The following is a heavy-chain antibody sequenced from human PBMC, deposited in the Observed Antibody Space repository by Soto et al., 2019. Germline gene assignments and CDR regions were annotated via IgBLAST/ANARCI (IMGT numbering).Heavy chain of an antibody. V-gene: IGHV3-21*01. D-gene: IGHD3-22*01. J-gene: IGHJ4*02. CDR2: IRGFSPYT. CDR3: VRDGLDYYDTERLYFDN. CDR1: GFTFRTYT. Sequence: GGSLRLSCISSGFTFRTYTMNWVRQAPGKGLEWVSGIRGFSPYTFYAESVKGRFTISRDNANNSLYLQMNSLRAEDTATYYCVRDGLDYYDTERLYFDNWGQGTLVTVSS.